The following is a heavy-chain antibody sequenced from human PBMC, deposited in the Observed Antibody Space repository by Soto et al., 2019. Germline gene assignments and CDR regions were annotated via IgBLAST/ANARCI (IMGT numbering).Heavy chain of an antibody. J-gene: IGHJ6*02. CDR3: AKDRNLKDYYGMDV. Sequence: VGSVRLSCRDSGLTFSSWVRQAPGKGLEWVSGISGSGGYKYYADSVKGRFTISRDDSKNTVYLQLNSLRAEDTAVYYCAKDRNLKDYYGMDVWGQGTTVTVSS. CDR2: ISGSGGYK. V-gene: IGHV3-23*01. CDR1: GLTFSS.